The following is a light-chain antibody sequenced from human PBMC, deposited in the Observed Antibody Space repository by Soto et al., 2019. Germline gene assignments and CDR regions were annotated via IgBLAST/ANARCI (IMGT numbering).Light chain of an antibody. Sequence: NFMLTQPHSVSESPGKTVTFSCTRSSGSIASNYVQWYQQRPGSAPTTVIYEDNQRPSGVPDRFSGSIDSSSNSASLTISGLQTEDEADYYCQSYDSSNRDVVFGGGTKVTVL. CDR3: QSYDSSNRDVV. CDR2: EDN. CDR1: SGSIASNY. V-gene: IGLV6-57*04. J-gene: IGLJ2*01.